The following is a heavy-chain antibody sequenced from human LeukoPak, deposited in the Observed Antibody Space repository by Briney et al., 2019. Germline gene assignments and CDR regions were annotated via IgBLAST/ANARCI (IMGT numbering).Heavy chain of an antibody. J-gene: IGHJ4*02. CDR2: IYSGGST. V-gene: IGHV3-53*01. Sequence: GGSLRLSCAASGFTVSSNYMSWVRQAPGKGLEWVSVIYSGGSTYYADSVKGRFTISRDNSKNTLYLQMNSLRAEDTAVYYCARTPCQGSCPSPWPFGFDYWGQGTLVTVSS. CDR1: GFTVSSNY. D-gene: IGHD2-2*01. CDR3: ARTPCQGSCPSPWPFGFDY.